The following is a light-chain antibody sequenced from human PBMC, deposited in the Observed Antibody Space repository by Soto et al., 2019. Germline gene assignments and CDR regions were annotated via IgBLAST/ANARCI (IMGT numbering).Light chain of an antibody. CDR3: QQYNKWPPFT. CDR2: GAS. Sequence: EIVMTQSPATLSVSPGERATLSCRASQSVSSNLAWYQQKPGQAPRLLIYGASTRATGIPARFSGSGSGTEFTLSISSLQSEDFAVYYCQQYNKWPPFTVGPGTKVDIK. CDR1: QSVSSN. V-gene: IGKV3-15*01. J-gene: IGKJ3*01.